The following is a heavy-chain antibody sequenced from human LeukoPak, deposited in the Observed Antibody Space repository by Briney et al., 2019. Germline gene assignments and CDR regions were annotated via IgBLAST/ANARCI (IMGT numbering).Heavy chain of an antibody. Sequence: SETLSPTCAVYGGSFSGYYWSWIRQPPGKGLEWMGEINHSGSTNYNPSLKSRVTISVDTSKNQFSLKLSSVTAADTAVYYCARGWLHFDYWGQGTLVTVSS. CDR3: ARGWLHFDY. CDR1: GGSFSGYY. CDR2: INHSGST. J-gene: IGHJ4*02. V-gene: IGHV4-34*01. D-gene: IGHD3-10*01.